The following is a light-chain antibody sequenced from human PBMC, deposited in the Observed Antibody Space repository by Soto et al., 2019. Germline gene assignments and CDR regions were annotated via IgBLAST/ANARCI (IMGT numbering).Light chain of an antibody. CDR3: QQYGRSPST. Sequence: EIVLTQSPGTLSLSPGERATLSCRASQSVSSSYLAWYQQKPGQAPRLLLYGASSRATGIPYRFSGSGSGTDFTLTISRLEPEYFAVYYCQQYGRSPSTFGQGTRLAIK. V-gene: IGKV3-20*01. CDR1: QSVSSSY. CDR2: GAS. J-gene: IGKJ5*01.